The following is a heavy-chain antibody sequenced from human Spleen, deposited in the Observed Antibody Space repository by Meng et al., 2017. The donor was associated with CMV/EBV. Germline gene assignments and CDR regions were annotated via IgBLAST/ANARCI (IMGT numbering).Heavy chain of an antibody. CDR1: GFTFDDYG. CDR2: IHWNGGSP. D-gene: IGHD1-26*01. Sequence: GGSLRLSCEASGFTFDDYGMSWVRQAPGKGLEWLSGIHWNGGSPGYADSVKGRFTISRDNAKNSLYLQMNSLRAEDTALYYCATSRATYYYYAMDVWGQGTTVTVS. CDR3: ATSRATYYYYAMDV. V-gene: IGHV3-20*04. J-gene: IGHJ6*02.